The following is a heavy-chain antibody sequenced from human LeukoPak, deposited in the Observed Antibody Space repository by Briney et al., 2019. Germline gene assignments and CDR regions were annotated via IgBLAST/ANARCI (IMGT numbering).Heavy chain of an antibody. CDR2: IYPGDSDT. D-gene: IGHD3-22*01. CDR3: ARSYDSSGKGVDY. V-gene: IGHV5-51*01. CDR1: GYSFTNYW. J-gene: IGHJ4*02. Sequence: GESLKISCKGSGYSFTNYWIGWVRRMPGKGLEWMGIIYPGDSDTRYSPSFQGQVTISADKSISTAYLQWSSLKASDTAMYYCARSYDSSGKGVDYWGQGTLVTVSS.